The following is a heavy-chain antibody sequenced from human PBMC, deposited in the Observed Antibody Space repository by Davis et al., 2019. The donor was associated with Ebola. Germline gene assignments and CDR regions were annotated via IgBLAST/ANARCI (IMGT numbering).Heavy chain of an antibody. V-gene: IGHV1-8*01. J-gene: IGHJ4*02. Sequence: ASVQVSCKASGYTFTSYDINWVRQANGQGLEWMGWMNPNSGNTGFAQKFQGRVTMTRNISITTAYLELSSLGSEDTAVYYCARRVGARSGFGNWGQGTLVTVSS. D-gene: IGHD1-26*01. CDR1: GYTFTSYD. CDR2: MNPNSGNT. CDR3: ARRVGARSGFGN.